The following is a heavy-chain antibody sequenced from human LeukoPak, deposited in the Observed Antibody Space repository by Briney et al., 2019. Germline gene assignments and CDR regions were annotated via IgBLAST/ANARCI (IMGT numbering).Heavy chain of an antibody. CDR1: GFTFSSYS. D-gene: IGHD3-22*01. Sequence: KTGGSLRLSCAASGFTFSSYSMNWVRQAPGKGLEWVSSISSSSSYIYYADSVKGRFTIPRDNAKNSLYLQMNSLRAEDTAVYYCARERFAYYDSSGYQQLFDYWGQGTLVTVSS. CDR2: ISSSSSYI. V-gene: IGHV3-21*01. J-gene: IGHJ4*02. CDR3: ARERFAYYDSSGYQQLFDY.